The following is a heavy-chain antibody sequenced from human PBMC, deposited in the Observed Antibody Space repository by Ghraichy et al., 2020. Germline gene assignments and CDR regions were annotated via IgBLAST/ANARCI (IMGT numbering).Heavy chain of an antibody. Sequence: SETLSLTCTVSGGSISSYYWSWIRQPPGKGLEWIGYIYYSGSTNYNPSLKSRVTISVDTSKNQFSLKLSSVTAADTAVYYCARHGGWEWLRLWAFDIWGQGTMVTVSS. CDR1: GGSISSYY. CDR3: ARHGGWEWLRLWAFDI. D-gene: IGHD5-12*01. CDR2: IYYSGST. V-gene: IGHV4-59*08. J-gene: IGHJ3*02.